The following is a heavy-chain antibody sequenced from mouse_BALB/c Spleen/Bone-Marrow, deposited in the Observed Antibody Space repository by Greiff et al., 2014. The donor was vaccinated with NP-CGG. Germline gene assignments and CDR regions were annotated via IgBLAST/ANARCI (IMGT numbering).Heavy chain of an antibody. J-gene: IGHJ4*01. Sequence: EVQLQQSGAELVKPGASVKLSCTASGFNIKDTYMHWVKQRPEQGLEWIGRIDPANGNTKYDPKFQGKATITADTSSNTAYLQLSSLTSEDTAVYYCALGGRYDVYAMDYWGQGTSVTVSS. V-gene: IGHV14-3*02. CDR1: GFNIKDTY. CDR3: ALGGRYDVYAMDY. CDR2: IDPANGNT. D-gene: IGHD2-14*01.